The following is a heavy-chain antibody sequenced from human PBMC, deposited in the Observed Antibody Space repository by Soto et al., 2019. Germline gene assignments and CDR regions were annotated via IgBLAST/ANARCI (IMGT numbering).Heavy chain of an antibody. J-gene: IGHJ4*02. Sequence: SETLSLTCTVSGGSISSSSYYWGWIRQPPGKGLEWIGSIYYSGSTYYNPSLKSRVTISVDTSKNQFSLKLSSVTAADTAVYYCARQEVVVPAAMPGQFGHWGQGTLVTVSS. CDR3: ARQEVVVPAAMPGQFGH. V-gene: IGHV4-39*01. CDR1: GGSISSSSYY. CDR2: IYYSGST. D-gene: IGHD2-2*01.